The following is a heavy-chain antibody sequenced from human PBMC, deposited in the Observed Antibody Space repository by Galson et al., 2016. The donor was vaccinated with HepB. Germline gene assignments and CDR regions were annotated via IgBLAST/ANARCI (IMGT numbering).Heavy chain of an antibody. J-gene: IGHJ4*02. Sequence: QSGAEVKKPGESLKISCYHSGYRFTSSWIGWVRQMPGKGLEWMGIIYPGDSDARYSPSFQGQVTFSADKSISTAYLQWSSLKASDTAMYYCARHGDYSNVPYYFDYWGQGTLVTVSS. CDR3: ARHGDYSNVPYYFDY. CDR2: IYPGDSDA. D-gene: IGHD4-11*01. V-gene: IGHV5-51*01. CDR1: GYRFTSSW.